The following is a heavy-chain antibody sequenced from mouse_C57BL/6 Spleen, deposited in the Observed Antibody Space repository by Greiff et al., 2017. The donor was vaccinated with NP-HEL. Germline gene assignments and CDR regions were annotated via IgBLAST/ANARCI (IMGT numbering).Heavy chain of an antibody. D-gene: IGHD1-1*01. V-gene: IGHV5-9*01. CDR3: ARQIATVVAPFAY. Sequence: EVKLVESGGGLVKPGGSLKLSCAASGFTFSSYTMSWVRQTPEKRLEWVATISGGGGNTYSPDSVKGRFTISSVNAKNTLYLQMSSLRSEDTALDYCARQIATVVAPFAYWGKGTLVTVSA. CDR2: ISGGGGNT. J-gene: IGHJ3*01. CDR1: GFTFSSYT.